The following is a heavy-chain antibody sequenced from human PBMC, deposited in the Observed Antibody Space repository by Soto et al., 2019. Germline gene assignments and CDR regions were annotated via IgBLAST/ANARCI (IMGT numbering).Heavy chain of an antibody. D-gene: IGHD5-18*01. Sequence: SVKVSCKASGFTFTNSAVQWVRQARGQRLEWIGWIVVGSGNTNYAQKFQERVTITRDMSTTTAYMELSSLRSEDTAVYYCATDKGDSYGYGNYWGQGTLVTVS. J-gene: IGHJ4*02. CDR1: GFTFTNSA. V-gene: IGHV1-58*01. CDR2: IVVGSGNT. CDR3: ATDKGDSYGYGNY.